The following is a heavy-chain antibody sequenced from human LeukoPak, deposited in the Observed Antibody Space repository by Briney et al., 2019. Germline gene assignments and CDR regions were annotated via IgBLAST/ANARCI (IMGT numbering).Heavy chain of an antibody. CDR2: THSSGST. V-gene: IGHV4-4*07. CDR1: GGSISGYY. Sequence: PSETLSLTCTVSGGSISGYYWTWIRQPAGEGLEWIGYTHSSGSTNYNPSLKGRVTMTLDTSKNQVSLRLTSVTAADTAMYYCTRVWSSCRGSFDLWGQRTMVTVSS. CDR3: TRVWSSCRGSFDL. J-gene: IGHJ3*01. D-gene: IGHD2-8*02.